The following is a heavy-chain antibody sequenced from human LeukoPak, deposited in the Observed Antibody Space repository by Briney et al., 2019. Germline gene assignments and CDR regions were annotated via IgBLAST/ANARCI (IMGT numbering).Heavy chain of an antibody. D-gene: IGHD2-15*01. V-gene: IGHV4-30-4*08. CDR3: ARDGIGGTRKRFDP. CDR2: IYYSGST. J-gene: IGHJ5*02. CDR1: GGSISSGDYY. Sequence: SETLSLTCTVSGGSISSGDYYWSWIRQPPGKGLEWFGYIYYSGSTYYNPSLKSRVTISVDTSKNQFSLKLSSVTAADTAVYYCARDGIGGTRKRFDPWGQGTLVTVSS.